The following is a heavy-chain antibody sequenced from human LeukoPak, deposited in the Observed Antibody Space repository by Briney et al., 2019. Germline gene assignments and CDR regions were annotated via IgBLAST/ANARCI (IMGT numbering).Heavy chain of an antibody. CDR3: ARDWRQDNAFDL. D-gene: IGHD2-15*01. CDR1: EFTFSGHQ. CDR2: IIQDGSEE. Sequence: GGSLRLSCAASEFTFSGHQMSWVRQAPGKGPEWVAKIIQDGSEEYYLDSAKGRFIISRDNGKNSLYLEMNSLRVEDTGVYYCARDWRQDNAFDLWGRGTMVTVSS. J-gene: IGHJ3*01. V-gene: IGHV3-7*01.